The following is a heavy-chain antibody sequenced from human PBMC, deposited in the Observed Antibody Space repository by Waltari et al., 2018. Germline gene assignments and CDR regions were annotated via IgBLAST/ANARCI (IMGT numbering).Heavy chain of an antibody. CDR2: IYYSGRP. V-gene: IGHV4-59*01. J-gene: IGHJ3*02. CDR1: GGSISSYY. CDR3: ARVLYSSGHDAFDI. Sequence: QVQLQESGPGLVKPSETLSLTCTVSGGSISSYYWSWIRQPPGKGLEWIGYIYYSGRPNVNPSRKSRVTISVDTSKNQFSLKLSSVTAADTAVYYCARVLYSSGHDAFDIWGQGTMVTVSS. D-gene: IGHD6-19*01.